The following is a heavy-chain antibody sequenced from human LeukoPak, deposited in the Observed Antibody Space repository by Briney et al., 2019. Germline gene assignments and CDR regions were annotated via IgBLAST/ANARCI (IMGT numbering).Heavy chain of an antibody. V-gene: IGHV4-61*02. D-gene: IGHD3-10*01. Sequence: SQTLSLTCSVSDDSITSDQYYWSWVRQPAGKGLEWIGRIFRSGSDNYHPSLKSRVVISIDTSKKQISLKVNSVTAADTAVYYCARSHYGHFYFDLWGPGIRVTVST. J-gene: IGHJ4*02. CDR3: ARSHYGHFYFDL. CDR1: DDSITSDQYY. CDR2: IFRSGSD.